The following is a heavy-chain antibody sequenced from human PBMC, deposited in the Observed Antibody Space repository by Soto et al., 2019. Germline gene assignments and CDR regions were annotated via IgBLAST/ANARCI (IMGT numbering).Heavy chain of an antibody. CDR1: GGSISSYY. CDR3: AREHYGLDY. V-gene: IGHV4-59*01. J-gene: IGHJ4*02. CDR2: IYYSGST. Sequence: PLETLSLTCTVSGGSISSYYWSWIRQPPGKGLEWIGYIYYSGSTNYNPSLKSRVTISIDTSNNQFSLKLNSVTAADTAVYYCAREHYGLDYWGQGTLVTVSS. D-gene: IGHD3-10*01.